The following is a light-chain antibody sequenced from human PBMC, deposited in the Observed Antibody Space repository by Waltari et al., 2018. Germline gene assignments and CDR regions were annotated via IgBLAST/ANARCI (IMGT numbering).Light chain of an antibody. CDR1: GLRYKF. J-gene: IGLJ3*02. CDR2: QDT. Sequence: SYELTQSPSVSVSPGQTASITCSGDGLRYKFISWYQQTPGQSPVLVLYQDTTRPSGIPGRFAGSTSGITATLTISGTQAMDEADYYCQAWDSYTAVFGGGTKLTVL. V-gene: IGLV3-1*01. CDR3: QAWDSYTAV.